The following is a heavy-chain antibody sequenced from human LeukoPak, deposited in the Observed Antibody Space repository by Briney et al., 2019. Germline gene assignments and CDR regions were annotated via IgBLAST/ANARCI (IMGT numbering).Heavy chain of an antibody. Sequence: SETLSLTCAVSGGSISSSNWWSWVRQPPGKGLEWIGEIYHSGSTNYNPSLKSRVTISVDKSKNQFSLKLSSVTAADTAVYYCARDLVSSSDWFDPWGQGTLVTVSS. CDR1: GGSISSSNW. D-gene: IGHD6-6*01. V-gene: IGHV4-4*02. CDR2: IYHSGST. CDR3: ARDLVSSSDWFDP. J-gene: IGHJ5*02.